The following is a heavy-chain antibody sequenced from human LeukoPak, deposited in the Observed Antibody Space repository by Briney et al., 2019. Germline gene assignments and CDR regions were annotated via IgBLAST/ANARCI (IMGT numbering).Heavy chain of an antibody. CDR3: AREKRHSYGRYFDP. D-gene: IGHD5-18*01. V-gene: IGHV4-59*01. CDR2: MQSTGNS. Sequence: SETLSLTCSVSGDSISTYHWNWIRKPPGKGLEWIGYMQSTGNSNYNPSLKNRVNIFVDMSKNQFVLNLRSVTAADTAVYYCAREKRHSYGRYFDPWGQGMLVTVSS. J-gene: IGHJ4*02. CDR1: GDSISTYH.